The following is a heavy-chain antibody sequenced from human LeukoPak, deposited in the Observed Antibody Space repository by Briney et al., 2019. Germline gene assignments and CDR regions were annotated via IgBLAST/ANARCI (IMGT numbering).Heavy chain of an antibody. CDR1: GYTFTNHA. V-gene: IGHV7-4-1*02. D-gene: IGHD5-12*01. CDR3: ARGGWLLED. Sequence: ASVKVSCKASGYTFTNHAMNWVRQAPGQGLEWMGWINTNTGNPTYAQGFTGRFVFSLDTSVSTAYLQISSLKAEDTAVHYCARGGWLLEDWGQGTLVTVSS. J-gene: IGHJ4*02. CDR2: INTNTGNP.